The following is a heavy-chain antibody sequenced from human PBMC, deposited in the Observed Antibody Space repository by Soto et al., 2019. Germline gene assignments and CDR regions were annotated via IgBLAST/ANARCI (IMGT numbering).Heavy chain of an antibody. CDR2: IYYSGST. J-gene: IGHJ6*03. CDR3: ARVGEYSNPGPYYYYYMDV. V-gene: IGHV4-59*01. D-gene: IGHD3-16*01. CDR1: GGSISSYY. Sequence: SETLSLTCTVSGGSISSYYWSWIRQPPGKGLEWIGYIYYSGSTNYNPSLKSRVTISVDTSKNQFSLKLSSVTAADTAVYYCARVGEYSNPGPYYYYYMDVWGKGTTVTVSS.